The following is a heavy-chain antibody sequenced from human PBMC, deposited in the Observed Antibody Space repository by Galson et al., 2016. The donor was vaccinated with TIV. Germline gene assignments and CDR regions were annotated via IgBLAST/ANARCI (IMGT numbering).Heavy chain of an antibody. Sequence: SLRLSCAASAFTVSDNYMTWVRQAPGKGLEWVAIMSSGGSLNYADFVRGRFTVSRDTSKNTLYLQMNSLRTDDTVIYYCTRERRFCGNNCCLSYYYGMDVWGQGTTVTVSS. D-gene: IGHD2-21*01. CDR3: TRERRFCGNNCCLSYYYGMDV. J-gene: IGHJ6*02. CDR2: MSSGGSL. V-gene: IGHV3-66*02. CDR1: AFTVSDNY.